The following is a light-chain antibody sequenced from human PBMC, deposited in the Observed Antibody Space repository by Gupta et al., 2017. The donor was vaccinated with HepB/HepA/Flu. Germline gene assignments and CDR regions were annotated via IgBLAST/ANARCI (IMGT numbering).Light chain of an antibody. CDR1: SSDVGGYNN. V-gene: IGLV2-14*01. CDR2: YGS. J-gene: IGLJ2*01. CDR3: SCSKTSSALCVV. Sequence: QSALTPPASVSGSPGQSITISCTGTSSDVGGYNNVACYKQHPPNDTHLLMDYGSNRRSAVYPRFSCDTNCDTASLITTARQHEEDAADYCSCSKTSSALCVVFGGGTKLTVL.